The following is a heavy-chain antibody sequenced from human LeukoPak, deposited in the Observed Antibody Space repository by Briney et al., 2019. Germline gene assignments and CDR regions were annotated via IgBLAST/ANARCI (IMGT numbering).Heavy chain of an antibody. CDR3: ARTSRDGYNFGSHTDY. Sequence: GGSLRLSCAASGFTFSSYSMNWVRQAPGKGLEWVSSISSSSSYIYYADSMKGRFTISRDNAKNSLYLQMNSLRAEDTAVYYCARTSRDGYNFGSHTDYWGQGTLVTVSS. J-gene: IGHJ4*02. CDR1: GFTFSSYS. V-gene: IGHV3-21*01. D-gene: IGHD5-24*01. CDR2: ISSSSSYI.